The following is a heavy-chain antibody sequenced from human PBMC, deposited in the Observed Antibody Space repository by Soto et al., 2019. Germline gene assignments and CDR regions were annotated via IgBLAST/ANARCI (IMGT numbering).Heavy chain of an antibody. D-gene: IGHD5-12*01. J-gene: IGHJ4*02. CDR3: AKDFQTGVVAEDFDY. CDR2: ISGSGGST. V-gene: IGHV3-23*01. Sequence: EVQLLESGGGLVQPGGSLRLSCAASGFTFSSYAMRWVRQAPGKGLEWVSAISGSGGSTYYADSVKGRFTISRDNSKNTLYLQMNSLRAEATAVYYCAKDFQTGVVAEDFDYWGQGTLVTVSS. CDR1: GFTFSSYA.